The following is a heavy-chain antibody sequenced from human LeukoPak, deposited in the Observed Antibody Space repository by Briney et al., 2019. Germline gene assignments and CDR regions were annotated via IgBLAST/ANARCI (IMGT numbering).Heavy chain of an antibody. Sequence: GGSLRLSCAASGFTFSSYAMSWVRQAPGKGLEWVSAISGSGGSTYYADSVKGRFTISRDNSKNTLFLQMNSLKTEDTAVYYCAREGCSGGICYPPDYWGQGTLATVSS. CDR1: GFTFSSYA. V-gene: IGHV3-23*01. CDR3: AREGCSGGICYPPDY. CDR2: ISGSGGST. J-gene: IGHJ4*02. D-gene: IGHD2-15*01.